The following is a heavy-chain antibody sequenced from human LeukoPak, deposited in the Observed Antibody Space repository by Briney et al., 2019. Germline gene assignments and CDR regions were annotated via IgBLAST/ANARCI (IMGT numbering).Heavy chain of an antibody. J-gene: IGHJ3*02. CDR2: ISSSSTI. CDR1: GFTFSSYS. CDR3: AKTQYSSDAFDI. V-gene: IGHV3-48*01. Sequence: GGSLRLSCAASGFTFSSYSMNWVRQAPGKGLEWVSYISSSSTIYYADSVKGRFTISRDNSKNTLYLQMNSLRAEDTAVYYCAKTQYSSDAFDIWGRGTMVTVSS. D-gene: IGHD6-6*01.